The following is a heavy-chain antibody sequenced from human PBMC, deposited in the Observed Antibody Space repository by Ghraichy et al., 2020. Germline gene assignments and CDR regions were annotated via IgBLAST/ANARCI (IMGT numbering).Heavy chain of an antibody. CDR3: ARDQVFCSGGTCYDRNYGMDA. J-gene: IGHJ6*02. CDR1: GFAFSDHN. CDR2: ITGTGGYI. V-gene: IGHV3-21*04. Sequence: LSLTCAASGFAFSDHNMDWVRQAPGKGLEWVSSITGTGGYIYYADSVKGRFTISRDNAKRSLYLQMNSLRVEDTAVYFCARDQVFCSGGTCYDRNYGMDAWGQGTTVTVSS. D-gene: IGHD2-15*01.